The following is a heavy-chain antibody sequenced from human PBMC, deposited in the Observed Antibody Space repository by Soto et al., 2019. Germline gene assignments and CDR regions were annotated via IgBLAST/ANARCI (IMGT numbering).Heavy chain of an antibody. J-gene: IGHJ4*02. Sequence: PSETLSLTCAVYGGSFSGYYWSWIRQPPGKGLEWIGEINHSGSTNYNPSLKSRVTISVDTSKSQFSLKLSSVTAADTAVYYCARVGGDSTPPNPIDYWGQGTLVTVSS. V-gene: IGHV4-34*01. CDR1: GGSFSGYY. CDR2: INHSGST. D-gene: IGHD2-21*02. CDR3: ARVGGDSTPPNPIDY.